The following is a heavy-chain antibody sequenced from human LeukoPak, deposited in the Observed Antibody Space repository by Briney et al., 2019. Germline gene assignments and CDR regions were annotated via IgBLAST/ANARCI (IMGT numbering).Heavy chain of an antibody. CDR3: ARRHPYYYYYYMDV. V-gene: IGHV1-69*13. CDR1: GGTFSSYA. J-gene: IGHJ6*03. CDR2: IIPIFGTA. Sequence: ASVKVSCKASGGTFSSYAISWVRQAPGQGLEWMGGIIPIFGTANYAQKFQGRVTITADESTSTAYMELSSLRSEDTAVYYCARRHPYYYYYYMDVWGKGTTVTVSS.